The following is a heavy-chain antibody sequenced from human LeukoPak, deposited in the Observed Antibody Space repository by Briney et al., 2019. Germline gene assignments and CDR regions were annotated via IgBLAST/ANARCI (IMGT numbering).Heavy chain of an antibody. V-gene: IGHV3-23*01. Sequence: GSLRLSCAASGFTFSSYDMSWVRQAPGKGLEGVSVIRGSGYYTYYADSVKGRFTISRDNSKNTLYLQMNSLRAEDTAVYYCAKDRYDWGYWGQGTLVTVSS. CDR1: GFTFSSYD. J-gene: IGHJ4*02. CDR3: AKDRYDWGY. D-gene: IGHD3-16*01. CDR2: IRGSGYYT.